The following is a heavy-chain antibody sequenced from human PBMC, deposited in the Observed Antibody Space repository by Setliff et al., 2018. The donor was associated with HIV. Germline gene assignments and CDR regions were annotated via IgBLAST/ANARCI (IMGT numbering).Heavy chain of an antibody. CDR1: GYNFIDYG. CDR3: ARGLTAANYQNYYYMDV. Sequence: GASVKVSCKASGYNFIDYGINWVRQAPGKGLEWMGIVNPSDGSTIYAQKFQGRVTMTRDTSTSTVYMELSSLTSEDTAVYFCARGLTAANYQNYYYMDVWGKGTTVTVSS. V-gene: IGHV1-46*01. J-gene: IGHJ6*03. D-gene: IGHD2-2*01. CDR2: VNPSDGST.